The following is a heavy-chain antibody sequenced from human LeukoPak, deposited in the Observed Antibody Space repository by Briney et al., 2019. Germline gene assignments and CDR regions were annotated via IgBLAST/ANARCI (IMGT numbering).Heavy chain of an antibody. J-gene: IGHJ6*03. CDR1: GFTFSSYA. CDR2: IGKDGSNK. CDR3: VKDEVVPNHYYMDV. Sequence: GGSLRLSCAASGFTFSSYAMHWVRQAPCKGLEWVAAIGKDGSNKYYTDSVKGRFSISRDNSKNTVYLQMNSLRGEDTAVYYCVKDEVVPNHYYMDVWGKGTTVTVSS. V-gene: IGHV3-30*04. D-gene: IGHD2-2*01.